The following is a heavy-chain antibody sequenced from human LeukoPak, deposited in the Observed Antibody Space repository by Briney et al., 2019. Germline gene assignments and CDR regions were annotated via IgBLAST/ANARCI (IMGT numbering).Heavy chain of an antibody. Sequence: SETLSLTCTVSGGSISSSSYYWGWIRQPPGKGLEWIGSIYYSGSTYYNPSLKSRVTISVDTSKNQFSLKLSSVTAADTAVYYCARVYYSSTYDYWYFDLWGRGTPVTVSS. CDR2: IYYSGST. CDR3: ARVYYSSTYDYWYFDL. J-gene: IGHJ2*01. D-gene: IGHD6-13*01. CDR1: GGSISSSSYY. V-gene: IGHV4-39*07.